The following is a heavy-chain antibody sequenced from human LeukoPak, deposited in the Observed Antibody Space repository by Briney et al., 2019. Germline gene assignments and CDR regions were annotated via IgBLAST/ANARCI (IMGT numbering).Heavy chain of an antibody. CDR1: GFTFSSYS. Sequence: GGSLRLSCAASGFTFSSYSVNWVRQAPGKGLEWASSISSSSSYIYYADSVKGRFTISRDNAKNSLYLQMNSLRAEDTAVYYCARDTTFGAHRDAFDIWGQGAMVTVSS. CDR2: ISSSSSYI. CDR3: ARDTTFGAHRDAFDI. V-gene: IGHV3-21*01. D-gene: IGHD3-3*01. J-gene: IGHJ3*02.